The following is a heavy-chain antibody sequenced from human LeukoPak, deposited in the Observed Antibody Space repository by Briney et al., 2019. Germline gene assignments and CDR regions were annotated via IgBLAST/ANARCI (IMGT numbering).Heavy chain of an antibody. V-gene: IGHV3-21*01. CDR1: GFTFSSYS. CDR3: ASGSSLYDY. D-gene: IGHD6-13*01. Sequence: GALILSCAASGFTFSSYSMNWVHQAPGKGLEWASSISSSSYIYYADSVKGRFTISRDNAKNSLYLQMNSLRAEDTAVYYCASGSSLYDYWGQGTLVTVSS. CDR2: ISSSSYI. J-gene: IGHJ4*02.